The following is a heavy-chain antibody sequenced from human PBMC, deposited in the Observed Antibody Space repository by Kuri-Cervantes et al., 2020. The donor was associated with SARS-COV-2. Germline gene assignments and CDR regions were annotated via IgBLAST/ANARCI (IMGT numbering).Heavy chain of an antibody. CDR3: ARQTVDYYYYYMDV. J-gene: IGHJ6*03. V-gene: IGHV1-2*02. D-gene: IGHD4-11*01. CDR2: INPNRGGT. CDR1: GYTFTGYY. Sequence: ASVKVSCKASGYTFTGYYMHWVRQAPGQGLEWMGWINPNRGGTNYAQKFQGRVTMTRDTSISTAYMELSRLRSDDTAVYYCARQTVDYYYYYMDVWGKGTTVTVSS.